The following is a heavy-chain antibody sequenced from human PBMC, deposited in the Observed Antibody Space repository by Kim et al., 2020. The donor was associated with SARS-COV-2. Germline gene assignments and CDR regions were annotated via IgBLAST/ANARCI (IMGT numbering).Heavy chain of an antibody. V-gene: IGHV4-59*01. CDR3: AGSDILTGLNWFDP. CDR1: GGSISSYY. CDR2: IYYSGST. J-gene: IGHJ5*02. Sequence: SETLSLTCTVSGGSISSYYWSWIRQPPGKGLEWIGYIYYSGSTNYNPSLKSRVTISVDTSKNQFSLKLSSVTAADTAVYYCAGSDILTGLNWFDPWGQGT. D-gene: IGHD3-9*01.